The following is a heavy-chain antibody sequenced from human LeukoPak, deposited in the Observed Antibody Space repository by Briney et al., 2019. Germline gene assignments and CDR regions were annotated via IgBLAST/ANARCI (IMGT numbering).Heavy chain of an antibody. CDR2: TNHSGST. J-gene: IGHJ4*02. V-gene: IGHV4-34*01. CDR1: GGSISGYY. D-gene: IGHD3-22*01. Sequence: SETLSLTCTVSGGSISGYYWSWIRQPPGKGLEWIGETNHSGSTNYNPSLKSRVTISVDTSKNQFSLKLSSVTAADTAVYYCARGSGYYYDSSGTLDYWGQGTLVTVSS. CDR3: ARGSGYYYDSSGTLDY.